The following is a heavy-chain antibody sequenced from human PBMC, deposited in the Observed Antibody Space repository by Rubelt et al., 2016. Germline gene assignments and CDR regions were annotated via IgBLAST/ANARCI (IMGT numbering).Heavy chain of an antibody. J-gene: IGHJ4*02. Sequence: QVQLQQWGAGLLKPSETLSLTCAVYGGSFSGYYWSWIRQPPGKGLEWIGEINHSGSTNYNPSLKSRVPLSVDTPKNRFSRKLGSVTAADTAVYYCAGGQRCSGGSCYLEGLHKDYWGQGTLVTVSS. CDR3: AGGQRCSGGSCYLEGLHKDY. D-gene: IGHD2-15*01. V-gene: IGHV4-34*01. CDR2: INHSGST. CDR1: GGSFSGYY.